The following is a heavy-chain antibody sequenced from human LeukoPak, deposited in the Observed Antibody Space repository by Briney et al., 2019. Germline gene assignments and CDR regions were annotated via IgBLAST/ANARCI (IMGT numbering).Heavy chain of an antibody. CDR3: ARHVSQGYCSSTSCYPGTWFDP. J-gene: IGHJ5*02. V-gene: IGHV5-10-1*01. CDR2: IDPSDSYT. Sequence: GESLKISCNGSGDSFTSYWISWVRQMPGKGLEWMGRIDPSDSYTNYSPSFQGHVTISADKSISTAYLQWSSLKASDTAMYYCARHVSQGYCSSTSCYPGTWFDPWGQGTLVTVSS. CDR1: GDSFTSYW. D-gene: IGHD2-2*01.